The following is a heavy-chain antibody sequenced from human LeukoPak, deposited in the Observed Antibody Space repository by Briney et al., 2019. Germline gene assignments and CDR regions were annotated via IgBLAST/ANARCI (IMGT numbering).Heavy chain of an antibody. V-gene: IGHV1-8*01. J-gene: IGHJ4*02. CDR1: GYTFTSYD. CDR2: MNPNSGAT. Sequence: ASVKVSCKASGYTFTSYDFNWLRQATGQGPEWMGWMNPNSGATGYAQKFQGRVTMTRSASINTAYMELSSLRSEDTAVYYCAREATVTAYAGGAFDYWGQGTLVTVSS. CDR3: AREATVTAYAGGAFDY. D-gene: IGHD4-17*01.